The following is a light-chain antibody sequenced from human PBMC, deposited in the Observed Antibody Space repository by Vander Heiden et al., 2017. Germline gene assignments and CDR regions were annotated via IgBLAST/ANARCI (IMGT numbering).Light chain of an antibody. V-gene: IGKV3-15*01. CDR3: QQYKNWPPIT. CDR1: QSVSSN. J-gene: IGKJ5*01. CDR2: GAS. Sequence: EIVMTQSPATLSVSPGQRATLSCSASQSVSSNLAWYQQTPGQAPRLLIYGASTRATGIPARFSGSGSGTEFTLTISSLQSEDFAVYCCQQYKNWPPITFGQGTRLEIK.